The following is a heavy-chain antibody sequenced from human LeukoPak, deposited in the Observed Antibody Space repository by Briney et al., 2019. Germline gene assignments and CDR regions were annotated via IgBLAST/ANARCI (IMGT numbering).Heavy chain of an antibody. D-gene: IGHD6-19*01. CDR3: ARERVAGNGMDV. CDR2: IIPIFGTA. J-gene: IGHJ6*02. V-gene: IGHV1-69*13. Sequence: SVKVSCKASGGTFSSYAISWVRQAPGQGLEWTGGIIPIFGTANYAQKFQGRVTITADESTSTAYMELSSLRSEDTAVYYCARERVAGNGMDVWGQGTTVTVSS. CDR1: GGTFSSYA.